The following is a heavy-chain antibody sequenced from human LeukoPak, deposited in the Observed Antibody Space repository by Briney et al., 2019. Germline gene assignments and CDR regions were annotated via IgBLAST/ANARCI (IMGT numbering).Heavy chain of an antibody. Sequence: SQTLSLTCTVSGGSISSGSYYWGWIRQPPGKGLEWIGSIYHSGSTYYNPSLKSRVTISVDTSKNQFSLKLSSVTAADTAVYYCASMDYYGSGSYPPGVYFDYWGQGTLVTVSS. J-gene: IGHJ4*02. CDR1: GGSISSGSYY. CDR2: IYHSGST. CDR3: ASMDYYGSGSYPPGVYFDY. V-gene: IGHV4-39*07. D-gene: IGHD3-10*01.